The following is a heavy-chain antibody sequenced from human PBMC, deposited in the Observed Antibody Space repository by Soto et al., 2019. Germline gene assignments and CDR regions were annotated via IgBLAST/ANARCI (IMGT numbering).Heavy chain of an antibody. CDR2: ISWNSGSI. D-gene: IGHD7-27*01. J-gene: IGHJ6*02. CDR3: AKDQSGDYYYYYGMDV. Sequence: PGGSLRLSCAASGFTFDDYAMHWVRQAPGKGLEWVSGISWNSGSIGYADSVKGRFTISRDNAKNSLYLQMNSLRAEDTALYYCAKDQSGDYYYYYGMDVWGQGTTVTVS. CDR1: GFTFDDYA. V-gene: IGHV3-9*01.